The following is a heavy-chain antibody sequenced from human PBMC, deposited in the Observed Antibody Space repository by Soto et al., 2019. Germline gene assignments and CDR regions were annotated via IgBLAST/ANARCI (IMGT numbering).Heavy chain of an antibody. V-gene: IGHV4-39*01. J-gene: IGHJ4*02. CDR3: ARLSKEGYSSGWPDFDY. CDR2: IYYSGST. D-gene: IGHD6-19*01. CDR1: GGSISSSSYY. Sequence: QLQLQESGPGLVKPSETLSLTCTVSGGSISSSSYYWGWIRQPPGKGREGIGSIYYSGSTYYNPSLKSRVTISVHTSKNQFSLKLSSVTAADTAVYYCARLSKEGYSSGWPDFDYWGQGTLVTVSS.